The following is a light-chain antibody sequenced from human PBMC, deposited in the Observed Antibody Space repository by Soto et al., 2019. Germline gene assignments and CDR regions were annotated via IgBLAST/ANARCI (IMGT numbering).Light chain of an antibody. Sequence: DIVMTQSPDSLAVSLGERATINCKSSQSVLYSSNNKNYLAWYQQKPGQPPKLLIYWASTRESGVPDRFSGSGYGTDFTLTISSLQAEDVAVYYCQQHYSSPITFGQGTRLEIK. CDR3: QQHYSSPIT. J-gene: IGKJ5*01. CDR1: QSVLYSSNNKNY. V-gene: IGKV4-1*01. CDR2: WAS.